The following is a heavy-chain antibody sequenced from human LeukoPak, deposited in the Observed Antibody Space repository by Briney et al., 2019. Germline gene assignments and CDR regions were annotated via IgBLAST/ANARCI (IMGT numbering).Heavy chain of an antibody. CDR2: IYPGDSDT. V-gene: IGHV5-51*01. J-gene: IGHJ4*02. CDR1: GYSFTTYW. D-gene: IGHD2-15*01. CDR3: ARARYCSGGTCYPDY. Sequence: GESLKITCKGSGYSFTTYWIGWVRQMPGRGLEWMGIIYPGDSDTRYSPSFQGQVTISADKSISTAYLQWSSLKASDTAMYYCARARYCSGGTCYPDYWGQGTLVTVSS.